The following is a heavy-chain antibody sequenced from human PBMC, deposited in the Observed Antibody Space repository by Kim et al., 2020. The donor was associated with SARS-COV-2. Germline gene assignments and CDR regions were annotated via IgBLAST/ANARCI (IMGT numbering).Heavy chain of an antibody. Sequence: SETLSLTCSVSGGSMSNGNYHWTWIRQPAGKGLEWIGRIHTNGRTNYNPSLKSRVTISLDTSRNQFSLNLTSVTAADTAVYYCSGVRTKHINYYDGMEVWGQGTTVTVSS. V-gene: IGHV4-61*02. CDR1: GGSMSNGNYH. D-gene: IGHD2-21*01. J-gene: IGHJ6*02. CDR3: SGVRTKHINYYDGMEV. CDR2: IHTNGRT.